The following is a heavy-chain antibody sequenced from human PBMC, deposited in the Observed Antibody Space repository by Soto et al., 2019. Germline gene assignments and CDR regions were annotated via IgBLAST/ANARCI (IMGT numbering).Heavy chain of an antibody. CDR2: INPSGGST. CDR3: ARDRVAMAGTFDWYFDL. D-gene: IGHD6-19*01. CDR1: GYTFTSYY. Sequence: QVQLVQSGAEVKKPGASVKVSCKASGYTFTSYYMHWVRQAPGQGLEWMGIINPSGGSTSYAQKFQGRVTMTRDTSTSTVYMERSSLRSEDTAVYYCARDRVAMAGTFDWYFDLWGRGTLVTVSS. V-gene: IGHV1-46*03. J-gene: IGHJ2*01.